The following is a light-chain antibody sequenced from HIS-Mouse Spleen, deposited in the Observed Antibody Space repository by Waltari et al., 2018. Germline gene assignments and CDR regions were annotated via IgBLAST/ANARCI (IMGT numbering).Light chain of an antibody. Sequence: SYELTQPPSVSVSPGQTASITCSGDKLGDKYACWYQQKPGQSHLLVIYQDSKRPSGIPERVSGSNSGNTATLTISGTQAMDEADYYCQAWDSSTAVFGGGTKLTVL. J-gene: IGLJ2*01. V-gene: IGLV3-1*01. CDR1: KLGDKY. CDR2: QDS. CDR3: QAWDSSTAV.